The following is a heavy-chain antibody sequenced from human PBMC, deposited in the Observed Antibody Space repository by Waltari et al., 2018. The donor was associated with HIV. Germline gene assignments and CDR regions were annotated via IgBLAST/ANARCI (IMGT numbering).Heavy chain of an antibody. D-gene: IGHD4-17*01. Sequence: QVQLQESGPGLVKPSGTLSLTCAVSGGSISSSNWLSWVRQPPGKGLEWIGEIYHSGSTNYNPSRKSRFTISVDKSKNQFSLKLGSVTAADTAVYYWARVTVTTGAFDIWGQGTMVTVSS. CDR2: IYHSGST. CDR3: ARVTVTTGAFDI. CDR1: GGSISSSNW. J-gene: IGHJ3*02. V-gene: IGHV4-4*02.